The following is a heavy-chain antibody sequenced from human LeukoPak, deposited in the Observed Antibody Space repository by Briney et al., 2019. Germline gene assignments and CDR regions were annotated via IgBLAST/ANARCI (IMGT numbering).Heavy chain of an antibody. CDR3: ARGSLGGYVFGY. CDR2: ISYDGSNK. V-gene: IGHV3-30*03. J-gene: IGHJ4*02. D-gene: IGHD1-26*01. Sequence: GGSLRPSCAASGFTFSSYGMHWVRQAPGKGLEWVAVISYDGSNKYYADSVKGRFTISRDNSKNTLYLQMNSLRAEDTAVYYCARGSLGGYVFGYWGQGTLVTVSS. CDR1: GFTFSSYG.